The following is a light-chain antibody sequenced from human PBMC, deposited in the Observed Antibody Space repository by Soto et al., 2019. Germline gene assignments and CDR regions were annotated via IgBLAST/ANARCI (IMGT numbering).Light chain of an antibody. CDR2: TTS. CDR3: QQSYSRPRT. V-gene: IGKV1-39*01. Sequence: DIQMTQSPSSLSASVGDRVTITCXSSQSISTYLNWYQQKPGKAPNLLIYTTSNLESGVPSRFSGSGSGTDFTLTINSLQPEDFATYFCQQSYSRPRTFGQGTKVDIK. CDR1: QSISTY. J-gene: IGKJ1*01.